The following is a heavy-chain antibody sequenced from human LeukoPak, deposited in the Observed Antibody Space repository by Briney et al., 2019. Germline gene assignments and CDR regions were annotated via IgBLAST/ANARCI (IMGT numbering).Heavy chain of an antibody. D-gene: IGHD2-8*01. CDR1: GFTFSSNT. J-gene: IGHJ3*02. CDR2: IRSSSTYI. Sequence: KPGGSLRLSCAASGFTFSSNTMNWVRQAPGKGLEWVSSIRSSSTYIYHADSVKGRFTISRDNAKKSLYLQMNSLRAEDTAVYYCARGSRDCANGVCYAFDIWGQGTVVTVSS. V-gene: IGHV3-21*01. CDR3: ARGSRDCANGVCYAFDI.